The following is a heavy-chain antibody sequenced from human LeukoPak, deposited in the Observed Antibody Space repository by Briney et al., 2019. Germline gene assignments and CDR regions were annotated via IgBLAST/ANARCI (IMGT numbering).Heavy chain of an antibody. J-gene: IGHJ6*03. CDR3: ARFPASAEYRHYYYMDV. D-gene: IGHD6-25*01. V-gene: IGHV4-4*02. CDR2: IYHSGST. CDR1: GGSISSSNW. Sequence: PSETLSLTCAVSGGSISSSNWWSWVRQPPGKGLEWIGEIYHSGSTNYNPSLKSRVTISVDKSKNQFSLKLSSVTAADTAVYYCARFPASAEYRHYYYMDVWGKGTTVTVSS.